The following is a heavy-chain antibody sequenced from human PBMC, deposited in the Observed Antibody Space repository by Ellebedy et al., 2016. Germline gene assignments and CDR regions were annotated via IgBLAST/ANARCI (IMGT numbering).Heavy chain of an antibody. CDR1: GYTFTSYG. CDR2: ISAYNGNT. Sequence: ASVKVSXXASGYTFTSYGISWVRQAPGQGLEWMGWISAYNGNTVYAQNLQGRVTMTTDTSTSTACMELRSLRSDDTAVYYCARDQAHSSGWNDYWGQGTLVTVSS. V-gene: IGHV1-18*04. D-gene: IGHD6-19*01. J-gene: IGHJ4*02. CDR3: ARDQAHSSGWNDY.